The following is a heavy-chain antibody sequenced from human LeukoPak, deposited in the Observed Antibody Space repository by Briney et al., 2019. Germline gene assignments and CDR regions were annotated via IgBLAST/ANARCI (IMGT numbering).Heavy chain of an antibody. CDR1: GLTFSSFA. J-gene: IGHJ3*02. CDR2: ISSSGAST. D-gene: IGHD2-2*01. CDR3: AKGCTSTNCYEGDDAFDI. Sequence: GGSLRSSCEAPGLTFSSFAMSWFRQAPGKGLNWASGISSSGASTYYADSVKGRFTISRDNSKNTLYLQMNSLRAEDRAVYYCAKGCTSTNCYEGDDAFDIWGHGTVVTVSS. V-gene: IGHV3-23*01.